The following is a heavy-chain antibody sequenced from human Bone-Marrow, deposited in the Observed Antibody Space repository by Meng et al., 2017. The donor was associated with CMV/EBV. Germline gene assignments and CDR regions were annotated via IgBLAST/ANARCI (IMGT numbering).Heavy chain of an antibody. D-gene: IGHD1-26*01. Sequence: ASVKVSCKASGYTFTGYYMHWVRQAPGQGLEWMGWINPNSDGTNYAQKFQGTVTMTRDTSISTAYMELSRLGSDDTAVYYCARGRRTYSGSPGVPYYYYYGMDVWGQGTSVTVSS. CDR2: INPNSDGT. CDR1: GYTFTGYY. V-gene: IGHV1-2*02. CDR3: ARGRRTYSGSPGVPYYYYYGMDV. J-gene: IGHJ6*02.